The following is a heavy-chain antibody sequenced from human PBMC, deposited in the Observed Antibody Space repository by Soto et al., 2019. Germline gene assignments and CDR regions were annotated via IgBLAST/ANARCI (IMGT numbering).Heavy chain of an antibody. CDR2: IYYSGST. Sequence: KPSETLSLTCTVSGGSISSYYWSWIRQPPGKGLEWIGYIYYSGSTNYNPSLKSRVTISVDTSKNQFSLKLSSVTAADTAVYYCARAIRDYFDYWGQGTLVTVSS. CDR3: ARAIRDYFDY. J-gene: IGHJ4*02. D-gene: IGHD3-9*01. V-gene: IGHV4-59*01. CDR1: GGSISSYY.